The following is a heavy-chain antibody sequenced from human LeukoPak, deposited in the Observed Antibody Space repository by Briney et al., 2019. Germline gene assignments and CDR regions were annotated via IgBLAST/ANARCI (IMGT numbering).Heavy chain of an antibody. CDR1: GASFSLYN. V-gene: IGHV4-34*01. Sequence: SETLSVTCGVHGASFSLYNWSWIRQSPRKGLEWLGDVNGGGSTNYNPPLQSRVTISAATSKTQLSLNRRSLTAADTAVYYCATDSPSSVYYCWSQGAVVTVSS. J-gene: IGHJ1*01. D-gene: IGHD6-25*01. CDR3: ATDSPSSVYYC. CDR2: VNGGGST.